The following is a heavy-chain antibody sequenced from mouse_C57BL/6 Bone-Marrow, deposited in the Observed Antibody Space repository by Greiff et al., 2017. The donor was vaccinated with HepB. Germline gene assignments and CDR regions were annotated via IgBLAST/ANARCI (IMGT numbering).Heavy chain of an antibody. Sequence: EVKLMESGGDLVKPGGSLKLSCAASGFTFSSYGMSWVRQTPDKRLEWVATISSGGSYTYYPDSVKGRFTISRDNAKNTLDRQMSSLKSEDTAMYCCARQGGYYDYWGQGTTLTVSS. CDR2: ISSGGSYT. CDR3: ARQGGYYDY. CDR1: GFTFSSYG. D-gene: IGHD2-3*01. V-gene: IGHV5-6*01. J-gene: IGHJ2*01.